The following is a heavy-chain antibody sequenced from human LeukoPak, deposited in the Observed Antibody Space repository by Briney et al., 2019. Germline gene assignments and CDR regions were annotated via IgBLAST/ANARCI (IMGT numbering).Heavy chain of an antibody. D-gene: IGHD2-2*01. CDR1: GYTFTSYD. Sequence: ASVKVSCKASGYTFTSYDINWVRQATGQGLEWMGWMNPNSGNTGYAQKFQGRVTMTRNTSISTAYMELSSLRSEDTAVYYCVRDCSSTNCWAYWGQGTLVTVYS. CDR2: MNPNSGNT. J-gene: IGHJ4*02. V-gene: IGHV1-8*01. CDR3: VRDCSSTNCWAY.